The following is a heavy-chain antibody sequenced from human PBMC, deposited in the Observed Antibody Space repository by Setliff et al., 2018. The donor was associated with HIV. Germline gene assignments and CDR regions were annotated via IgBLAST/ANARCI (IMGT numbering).Heavy chain of an antibody. D-gene: IGHD6-19*01. CDR3: ARGSSG. CDR1: GFTVSRYY. V-gene: IGHV3-53*05. J-gene: IGHJ4*02. Sequence: GGSLRLSCAASGFTVSRYYMSWVRQAPGKGLEWVSIIYSGGTTYYADSVKGRFIISRDNSKSTLYLRMNSLRAEDTAEYYCARGSSGWGQGTMVTVSS. CDR2: IYSGGTT.